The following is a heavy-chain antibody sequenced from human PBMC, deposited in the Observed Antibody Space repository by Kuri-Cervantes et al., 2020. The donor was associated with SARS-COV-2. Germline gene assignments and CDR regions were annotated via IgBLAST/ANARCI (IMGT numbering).Heavy chain of an antibody. J-gene: IGHJ6*03. CDR2: IRYDGSNK. CDR1: GFTFSSYG. D-gene: IGHD1-14*01. V-gene: IGHV3-30*02. Sequence: GGSLRLSCAASGFTFSSYGMHWVRQAPGKGLEWVAFIRYDGSNKYYADSVKGRFTISRDNSKNTLYLQMNSLRAEDTAVYYCARSGVSAATGYYYYYYMDVWGKGTTVTVSS. CDR3: ARSGVSAATGYYYYYYMDV.